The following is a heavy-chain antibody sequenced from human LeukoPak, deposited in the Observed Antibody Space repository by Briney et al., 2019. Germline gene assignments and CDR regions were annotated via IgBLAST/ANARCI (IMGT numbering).Heavy chain of an antibody. J-gene: IGHJ6*02. D-gene: IGHD1-7*01. CDR2: INPNSGGT. Sequence: VASVKVSCEASGYTFTGYYMHWVRQAPGQGLEWMGWINPNSGGTNYAQKFQGRVTMTRDTSISTAYMELSRLRSDDTAVYYCARADWNYDDYYYYGMDVWGQGTTVTVSS. CDR3: ARADWNYDDYYYYGMDV. V-gene: IGHV1-2*02. CDR1: GYTFTGYY.